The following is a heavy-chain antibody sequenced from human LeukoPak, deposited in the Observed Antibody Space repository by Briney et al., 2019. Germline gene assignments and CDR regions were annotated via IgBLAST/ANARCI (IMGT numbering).Heavy chain of an antibody. CDR1: GYTFTSYY. J-gene: IGHJ3*02. Sequence: GASVKVSCKASGYTFTSYYMHWVRQAPGQGLEWMGIINPSGGSTSYAQKFQGRVTITADESTSTAYMGLSSLRSEDTAVYYCARAGSITMIVVDRPLPYAFDIWGQGTMVTVSS. CDR2: INPSGGST. V-gene: IGHV1-46*01. D-gene: IGHD3-22*01. CDR3: ARAGSITMIVVDRPLPYAFDI.